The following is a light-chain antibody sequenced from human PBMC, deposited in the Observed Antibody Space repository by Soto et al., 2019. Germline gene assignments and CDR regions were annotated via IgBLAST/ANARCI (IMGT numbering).Light chain of an antibody. Sequence: DIVMTQSPATLSVSPGDRATLSCRAIQNVRTNLAWYHQKPAQAPRLLISDASTRATGIPSRLSGSGSETDFPLTITRLQSEDFAVYYCQQYNVWPLSFGGGTKVEIK. J-gene: IGKJ4*01. CDR3: QQYNVWPLS. V-gene: IGKV3-15*01. CDR2: DAS. CDR1: QNVRTN.